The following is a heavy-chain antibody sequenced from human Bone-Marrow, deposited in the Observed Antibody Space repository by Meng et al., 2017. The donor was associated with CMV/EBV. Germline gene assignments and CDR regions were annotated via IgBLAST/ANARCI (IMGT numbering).Heavy chain of an antibody. CDR3: ARDLSHYDFWSGYNPHGMDV. CDR2: IKQDGSEK. Sequence: GESLKISCAASGFTFDDYGMSWVRQAPGKGLEWVANIKQDGSEKYYVDSVKGRFTISRDNAKNSLYLQMNSLRAEDTAVYYCARDLSHYDFWSGYNPHGMDVWGQGTTVPVSS. CDR1: GFTFDDYG. J-gene: IGHJ6*02. V-gene: IGHV3-7*01. D-gene: IGHD3-3*01.